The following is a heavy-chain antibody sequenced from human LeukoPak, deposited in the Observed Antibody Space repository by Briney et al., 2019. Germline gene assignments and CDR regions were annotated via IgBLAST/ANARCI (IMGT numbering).Heavy chain of an antibody. V-gene: IGHV3-23*01. D-gene: IGHD3-22*01. CDR2: ISGSGGST. CDR1: GFTFSSYA. CDR3: AKAMIVVVTRGGGVDY. Sequence: GGSLRLSCAASGFTFSSYAMSWVRQAPGKGLEWVSAISGSGGSTYYADSVKGRFTISRDNSKNTLYLQMNSLRAGDTAVYYVAKAMIVVVTRGGGVDYWGQGTLVTVSS. J-gene: IGHJ4*02.